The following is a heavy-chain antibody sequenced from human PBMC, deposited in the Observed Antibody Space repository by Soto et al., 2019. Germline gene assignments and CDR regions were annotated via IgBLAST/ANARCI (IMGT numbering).Heavy chain of an antibody. D-gene: IGHD2-15*01. CDR2: IYPGDSDT. CDR3: ARRRYCSGGSYYSGAFDI. V-gene: IGHV5-51*01. Sequence: PGESLKISCKGSGYRFTSYWIGWVRQMPGKGLEWMGIIYPGDSDTRYSPSFQGQVTISADKSISTAYLQWSSLKASDTAMYYCARRRYCSGGSYYSGAFDIWGQGTMVTVSS. CDR1: GYRFTSYW. J-gene: IGHJ3*02.